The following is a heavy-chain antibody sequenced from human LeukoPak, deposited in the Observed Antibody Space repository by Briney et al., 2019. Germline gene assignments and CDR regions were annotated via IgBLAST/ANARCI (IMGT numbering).Heavy chain of an antibody. Sequence: SETLSLTCTVSGGSISSYYWGWIRQPPGKGLEWIGYIYYSGSTNYNPSLKSRVTISVDTSKNQFSLKLSSVTAADTAVYYCARGRDSSSWNDAFDIWGQGTMVIVSS. D-gene: IGHD6-13*01. CDR1: GGSISSYY. CDR2: IYYSGST. CDR3: ARGRDSSSWNDAFDI. V-gene: IGHV4-59*01. J-gene: IGHJ3*02.